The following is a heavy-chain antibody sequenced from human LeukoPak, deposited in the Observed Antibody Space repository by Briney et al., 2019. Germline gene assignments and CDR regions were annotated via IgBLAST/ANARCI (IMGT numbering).Heavy chain of an antibody. D-gene: IGHD1-1*01. Sequence: PSETLSLTCAVYGGSFSGYYWSWIRQPPGKGLEWIGEINHSGSTNYNPSLKSRVTISVDTSKNQFSLKLRSVTAADTAEYYCARDSPTTTDAFDIWGQGTRVTVSS. CDR2: INHSGST. V-gene: IGHV4-34*01. J-gene: IGHJ3*02. CDR1: GGSFSGYY. CDR3: ARDSPTTTDAFDI.